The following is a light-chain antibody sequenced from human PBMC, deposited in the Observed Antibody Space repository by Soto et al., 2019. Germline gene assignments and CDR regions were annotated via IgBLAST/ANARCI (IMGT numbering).Light chain of an antibody. CDR2: GAS. CDR1: QSVSSNY. V-gene: IGKV3-20*01. CDR3: HQYGSSPYT. J-gene: IGKJ2*01. Sequence: EIVLTQSPGTLSLSPGERATLSCRASQSVSSNYLTWYQHKPGQAPRLLIYGASSRATGIPDRFSGSGSGTDFTLTISRLEPEDFALYYCHQYGSSPYTFGQGTKREIK.